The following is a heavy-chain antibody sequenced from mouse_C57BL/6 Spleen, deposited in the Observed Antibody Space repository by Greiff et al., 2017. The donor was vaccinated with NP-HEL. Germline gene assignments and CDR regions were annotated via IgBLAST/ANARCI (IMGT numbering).Heavy chain of an antibody. Sequence: VQLQQSGPELVKPGASVKIPCKASGYTFTDYNMDWVKQSHGKSLEWIGDINPNNGGTIYNQKFKGKATLTVDKSSSTAYMELRSLTSEDTAVYYCARERGPYWYFDVWGTGTTVTVSS. CDR2: INPNNGGT. CDR3: ARERGPYWYFDV. CDR1: GYTFTDYN. J-gene: IGHJ1*03. V-gene: IGHV1-18*01. D-gene: IGHD3-3*01.